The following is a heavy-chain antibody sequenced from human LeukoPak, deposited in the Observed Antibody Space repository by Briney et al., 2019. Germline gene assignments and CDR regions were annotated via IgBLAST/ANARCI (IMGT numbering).Heavy chain of an antibody. CDR1: GFTFSDYY. V-gene: IGHV3-30*02. CDR3: AKGRGDYVWGSYRPNWFDP. J-gene: IGHJ5*02. Sequence: GGSLRLSCAASGFTFSDYYMSWIRQAPGKGLEWVAFIRYDGSNKYYADSVKGRFTISRDNSKNTLYLQMNSLRAEDTAVYYCAKGRGDYVWGSYRPNWFDPWSQGTLVTVSS. D-gene: IGHD3-16*02. CDR2: IRYDGSNK.